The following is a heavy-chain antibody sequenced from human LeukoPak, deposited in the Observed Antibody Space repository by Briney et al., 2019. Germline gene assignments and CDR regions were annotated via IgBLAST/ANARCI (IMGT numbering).Heavy chain of an antibody. CDR3: ARGRSTLVTPWHWFDP. D-gene: IGHD3-9*01. J-gene: IGHJ5*02. V-gene: IGHV3-7*04. Sequence: GGSLRLSCAASGFTFSSYWMSWVRQAPGKGLEWVANIKQDGSEKYYVDSVKGRFTISRDNAKNSLYLQMNSLRAEDTAVYYCARGRSTLVTPWHWFDPWGQGTLVTVSS. CDR1: GFTFSSYW. CDR2: IKQDGSEK.